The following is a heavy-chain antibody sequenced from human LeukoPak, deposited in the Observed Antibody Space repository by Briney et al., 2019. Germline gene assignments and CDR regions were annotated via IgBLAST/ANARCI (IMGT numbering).Heavy chain of an antibody. CDR3: ATGGPWDLLKY. V-gene: IGHV1-24*01. Sequence: ASVKVSCKVSGDTLTELSTHWVRQAPGKGLEWMGGFDPEHGEMIHAQKLQGRVTMTEDRSTDTAYMELSSLRSEDTAVYYCATGGPWDLLKYWGQGTLVTVSS. CDR1: GDTLTELS. J-gene: IGHJ4*02. CDR2: FDPEHGEM. D-gene: IGHD3-9*01.